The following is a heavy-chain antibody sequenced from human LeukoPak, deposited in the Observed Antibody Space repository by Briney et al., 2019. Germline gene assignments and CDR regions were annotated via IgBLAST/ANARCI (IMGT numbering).Heavy chain of an antibody. CDR2: ISAYNGNT. CDR3: VKGSKYYDFWSGPDY. CDR1: GYTFTSYG. D-gene: IGHD3-3*01. J-gene: IGHJ4*02. Sequence: ASVKVSCKASGYTFTSYGISWVRQAPGQGLEWMGWISAYNGNTNYAQKLQGRVTMTTDTSTSTAYMELRSLRSDDTAVYYCVKGSKYYDFWSGPDYWGQGTLVTVSS. V-gene: IGHV1-18*01.